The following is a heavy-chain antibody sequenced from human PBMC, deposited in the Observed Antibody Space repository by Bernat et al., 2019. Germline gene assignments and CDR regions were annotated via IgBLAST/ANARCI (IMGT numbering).Heavy chain of an antibody. CDR2: ISSSSSYT. V-gene: IGHV3-11*05. D-gene: IGHD2-8*02. J-gene: IGHJ6*02. CDR3: ARPGGGMAAIPYYYYYGMDV. CDR1: GFTFSDYY. Sequence: QVQLVESGGGLVKPGGSLRLSCAASGFTFSDYYMSWIRQAPGKGLEWVSYISSSSSYTNYADSVKGRFTISRDNAKNSLYLQMNSLRAEDTAVYYCARPGGGMAAIPYYYYYGMDVWGQGTTVTVSS.